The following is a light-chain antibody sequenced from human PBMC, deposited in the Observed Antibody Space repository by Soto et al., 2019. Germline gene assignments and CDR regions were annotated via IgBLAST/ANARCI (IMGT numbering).Light chain of an antibody. J-gene: IGLJ3*02. CDR3: QSYDSSLSGWV. V-gene: IGLV1-40*01. CDR2: GNN. CDR1: SSNIGAAYD. Sequence: QSALTQPPSVSGAPGQTVTISCTRSSSNIGAAYDVHWYQHLPGTAPKLLIYGNNNRPSGVPDRFSGSKSGTSASLAITGLQAEDEADYYCQSYDSSLSGWVFGGGTKLTVL.